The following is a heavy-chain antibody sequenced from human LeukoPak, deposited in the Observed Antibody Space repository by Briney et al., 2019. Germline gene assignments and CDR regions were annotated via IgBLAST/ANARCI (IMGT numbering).Heavy chain of an antibody. V-gene: IGHV3-43D*03. CDR2: ISWDGGST. CDR1: GFTFDDYA. Sequence: GGSLRLSCAASGFTFDDYAMHWVRQAPGKGLEWVSLISWDGGSTYYADSVKGRFTISRDNSKDSLYLQMNSLRAEDTALYYCAKDIRRDGYNLHYWGQGTLVTVSS. CDR3: AKDIRRDGYNLHY. J-gene: IGHJ4*02. D-gene: IGHD5-24*01.